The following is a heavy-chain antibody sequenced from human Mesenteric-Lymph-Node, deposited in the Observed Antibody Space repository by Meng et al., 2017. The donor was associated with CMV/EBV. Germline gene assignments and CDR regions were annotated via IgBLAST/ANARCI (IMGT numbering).Heavy chain of an antibody. CDR2: IIPILGIA. Sequence: ISWVRQAPGQGLEWMGGIIPILGIANYAQKFQGRVTITADKSTSTAYMELSSLRSEDTAVYYCARGYCSGGSCYPSRAIMATLPYLDQWGQGTLVTVSS. V-gene: IGHV1-69*10. J-gene: IGHJ4*02. D-gene: IGHD2-15*01. CDR3: ARGYCSGGSCYPSRAIMATLPYLDQ.